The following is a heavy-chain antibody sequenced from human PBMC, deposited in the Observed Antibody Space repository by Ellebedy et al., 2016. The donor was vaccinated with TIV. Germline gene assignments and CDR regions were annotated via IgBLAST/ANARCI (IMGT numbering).Heavy chain of an antibody. J-gene: IGHJ4*02. CDR2: ITGNYAGT. CDR3: AKTVAHEY. CDR1: GFTFSSFA. D-gene: IGHD4-23*01. Sequence: PGGSLRLSCAASGFTFSSFAMSWVGQAPGKGLEWVSTITGNYAGTYYADSVKGRFTVSRDNSKNTLYLQMNSLRDEDTAVYYCAKTVAHEYWGRGTLVTVSS. V-gene: IGHV3-23*01.